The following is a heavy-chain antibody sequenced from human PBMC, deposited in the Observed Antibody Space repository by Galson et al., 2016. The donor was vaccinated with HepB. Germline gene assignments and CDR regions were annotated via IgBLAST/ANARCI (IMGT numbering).Heavy chain of an antibody. Sequence: TLSLTCAVSGGSISSSNYYWSWIRQPPGKGLEFIGSIYYNGRTYYNPSLQSRVTISVDTSKNQFSLKLSSVTAAATAVYYCVSPAAVNAAYYRFDYWGQGTLVTVSS. CDR3: VSPAAVNAAYYRFDY. CDR1: GGSISSSNYY. CDR2: IYYNGRT. V-gene: IGHV4-39*01. D-gene: IGHD1-26*01. J-gene: IGHJ4*02.